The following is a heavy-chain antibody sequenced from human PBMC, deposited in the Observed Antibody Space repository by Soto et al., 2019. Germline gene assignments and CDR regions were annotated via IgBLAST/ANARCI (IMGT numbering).Heavy chain of an antibody. Sequence: PGGSLRLSCAASGFTFSDHNIDWVRQAPGKGLEWVGRTRNKANSYTTEYAASVKGRFTISRDDSKNSLYLQMNSLKIEDTAMYYCARLAPDWRQRTLVTVSS. V-gene: IGHV3-72*01. CDR2: TRNKANSYTT. CDR1: GFTFSDHN. CDR3: ARLAPD. J-gene: IGHJ4*02.